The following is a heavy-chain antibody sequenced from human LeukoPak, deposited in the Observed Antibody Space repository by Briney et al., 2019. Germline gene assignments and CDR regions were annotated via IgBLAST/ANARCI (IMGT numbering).Heavy chain of an antibody. Sequence: GGSLRLSCAASGFTFSSYAMSWVRQAPGEGLEWVSGISGSGGSTSYADSVKGRFTISRDNSKNTVYLQMNSLRGEDAAVYYCAKEPLYCGGDCYEPFDCWGQGTLVTVSS. D-gene: IGHD2-21*02. V-gene: IGHV3-23*01. CDR3: AKEPLYCGGDCYEPFDC. CDR1: GFTFSSYA. J-gene: IGHJ4*02. CDR2: ISGSGGST.